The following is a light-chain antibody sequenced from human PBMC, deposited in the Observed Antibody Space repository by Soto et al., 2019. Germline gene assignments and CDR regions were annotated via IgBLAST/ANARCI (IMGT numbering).Light chain of an antibody. Sequence: TQMPQSPSSLSASVGDRVTITCRARRTISSYLNWYPTKAGEHPKLLIYTTSKLQSGVPSRFTGSGSGTEGTLNVSSLQPEDAATDYGQQSYGTPMTCGQGTRLEIK. J-gene: IGKJ5*01. V-gene: IGKV1-39*01. CDR1: RTISSY. CDR3: QQSYGTPMT. CDR2: TTS.